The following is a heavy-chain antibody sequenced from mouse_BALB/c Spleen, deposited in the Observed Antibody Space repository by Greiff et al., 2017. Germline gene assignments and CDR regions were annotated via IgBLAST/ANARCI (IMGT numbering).Heavy chain of an antibody. D-gene: IGHD1-1*01. V-gene: IGHV3-8*02. CDR2: ISYSGST. J-gene: IGHJ4*01. CDR3: ARFYGSSYVYAMDY. CDR1: GDSITSGY. Sequence: EVQLQESGPSLVKPSQTLSLTCSVTGDSITSGYWNWIRKFPGNKLEYMGYISYSGSTYYNPSLKSRISITRDTSKNQYYLQLNSVTTEDTATYYCARFYGSSYVYAMDYWGQGTSVTVSS.